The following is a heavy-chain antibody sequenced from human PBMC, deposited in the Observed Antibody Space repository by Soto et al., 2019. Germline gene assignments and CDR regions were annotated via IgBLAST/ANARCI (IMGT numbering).Heavy chain of an antibody. J-gene: IGHJ5*02. V-gene: IGHV4-34*01. CDR1: GGSFSGYY. CDR3: ARGRGITMVRGVIFYWFDP. Sequence: PSETLSLTCAVYGGSFSGYYWSWIRQPPGKGLEWIGEINHSGSTNYNPSLKSRVTISVDTSKNQFSLKLSSVTAADTAVYYWARGRGITMVRGVIFYWFDPWGQGTLVTVSS. CDR2: INHSGST. D-gene: IGHD3-10*01.